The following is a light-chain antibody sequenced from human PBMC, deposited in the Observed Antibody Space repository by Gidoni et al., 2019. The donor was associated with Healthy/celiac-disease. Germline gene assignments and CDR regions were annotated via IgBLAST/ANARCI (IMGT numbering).Light chain of an antibody. J-gene: IGKJ5*01. CDR3: QQLNSYST. Sequence: DIQLTQSPSFLSASVGDRVTITCRASKGISSYLAWYQQKPGKAPKLLIYAASTLQRGVPSRFSGSGSGTEFTLTISSLQPEDFATYYCQQLNSYSTFXXXTRLEIK. CDR2: AAS. CDR1: KGISSY. V-gene: IGKV1-9*01.